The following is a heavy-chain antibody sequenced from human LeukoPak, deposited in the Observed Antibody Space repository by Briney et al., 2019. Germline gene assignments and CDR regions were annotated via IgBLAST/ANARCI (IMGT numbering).Heavy chain of an antibody. V-gene: IGHV4-30-4*01. CDR1: GGSISSGDYY. CDR3: AGGYDYGGNADAFDI. CDR2: IYYSGST. D-gene: IGHD4-23*01. Sequence: KASETLSLTCTVSGGSISSGDYYWSSIRQPPGEGLEWIGYIYYSGSTYYNPSLKSRVTISVDTSKNQFSLKLSSVTAADTAVYYCAGGYDYGGNADAFDIWGQGTMVTVSS. J-gene: IGHJ3*02.